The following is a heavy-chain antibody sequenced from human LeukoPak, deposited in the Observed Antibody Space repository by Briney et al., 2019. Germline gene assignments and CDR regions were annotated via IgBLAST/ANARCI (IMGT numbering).Heavy chain of an antibody. CDR2: ISSSSTYT. Sequence: GGSLRLSCAASGFTFSDYYMSWIRQAPGKGLEWVSYISSSSTYTNYANSVKGRYTISRDNAKNTLFLQMKTLRAEDTAVYYCARIRDDYQQFFDYWGGGTVVSVSS. V-gene: IGHV3-11*06. CDR1: GFTFSDYY. J-gene: IGHJ4*02. CDR3: ARIRDDYQQFFDY. D-gene: IGHD5-24*01.